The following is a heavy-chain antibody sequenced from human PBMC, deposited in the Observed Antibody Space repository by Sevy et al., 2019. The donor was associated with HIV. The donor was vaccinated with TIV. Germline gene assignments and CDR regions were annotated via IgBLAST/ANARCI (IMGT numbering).Heavy chain of an antibody. CDR3: ARVGLGYDTSGVDY. D-gene: IGHD3-22*01. Sequence: GGSLRLSYAASGFTFSSYWMHWVRQAPGKGLVWVSLINSDGSSTNYADSVKGRFTISRDNAKNTLYLQMNSLRAEDTAVYFCARVGLGYDTSGVDYWGQGTLVTVSS. CDR2: INSDGSST. CDR1: GFTFSSYW. J-gene: IGHJ4*02. V-gene: IGHV3-74*01.